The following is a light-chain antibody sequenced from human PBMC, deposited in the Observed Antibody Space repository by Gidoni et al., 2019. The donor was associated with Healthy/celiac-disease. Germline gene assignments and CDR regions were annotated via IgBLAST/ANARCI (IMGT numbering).Light chain of an antibody. CDR3: QQSYSTPHT. CDR1: QSISTD. V-gene: IGKV1-39*01. CDR2: AAS. Sequence: QMAHSPSSLSASVGDRVTITCRASQSISTDLNWYQQKPGKAPKLLIYAASSLQSGVPSRFSGSGSGTDFTLTISSLQPEDFATYYCQQSYSTPHTFGQGTKLEIK. J-gene: IGKJ2*01.